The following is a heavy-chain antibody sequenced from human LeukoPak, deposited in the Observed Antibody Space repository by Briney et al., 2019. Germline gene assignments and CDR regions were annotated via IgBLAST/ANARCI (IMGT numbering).Heavy chain of an antibody. CDR3: AKDVSWNWFDP. Sequence: GGSLRLSCAASGFTFNNYAMHWVRQAPGKGLEWVAVISYDGSNKYYADSVKGRFTISRDNSKNTLYLQMNTLRAEDTAVYYCAKDVSWNWFDPWGQGTLVTVSS. V-gene: IGHV3-30*18. J-gene: IGHJ5*02. CDR2: ISYDGSNK. CDR1: GFTFNNYA.